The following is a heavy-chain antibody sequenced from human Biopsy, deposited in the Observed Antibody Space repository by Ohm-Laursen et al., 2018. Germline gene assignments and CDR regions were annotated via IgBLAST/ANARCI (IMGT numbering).Heavy chain of an antibody. CDR1: GYSFNNYG. V-gene: IGHV1-18*01. J-gene: IGHJ4*02. D-gene: IGHD2-21*01. CDR2: ISGYNGNT. CDR3: ARVALPLYLDN. Sequence: GASVKVSCKASGYSFNNYGINWVRQAPGQGLEWMGRISGYNGNTKYAQKFQGRVTMTTDTSTSAVYMEVRSLGPDDTAVYYCARVALPLYLDNWGQGTRVTVSS.